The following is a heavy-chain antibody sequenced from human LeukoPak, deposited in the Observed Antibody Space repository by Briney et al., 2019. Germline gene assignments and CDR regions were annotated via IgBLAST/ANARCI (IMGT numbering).Heavy chain of an antibody. J-gene: IGHJ4*02. Sequence: GGSLRLSCAASGFTFSSYGMHWVRQAPGKGLEWVAFIRYDGSNKYYADSVKGRFTISRDNSKNTLYLQMNSLRAEDTAVYYCAKEQGITMVRGGYDYWGQGTLVTVSS. V-gene: IGHV3-30*02. CDR1: GFTFSSYG. D-gene: IGHD3-10*01. CDR3: AKEQGITMVRGGYDY. CDR2: IRYDGSNK.